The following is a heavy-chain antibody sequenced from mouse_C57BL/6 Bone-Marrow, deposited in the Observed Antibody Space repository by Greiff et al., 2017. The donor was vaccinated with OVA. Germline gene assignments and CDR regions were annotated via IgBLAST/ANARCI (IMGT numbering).Heavy chain of an antibody. V-gene: IGHV3-6*01. CDR2: ISYDGSN. J-gene: IGHJ4*01. CDR3: AREGSYYGSSPRAMDY. D-gene: IGHD1-1*01. Sequence: ESGPGLVKPSQSLSLTCSVTGYSITSGYYWNWIRQFPGNKLEWMGYISYDGSNNYNPSLKNRISITRDTSKNQFFLKLNSVTTEDTATYYCAREGSYYGSSPRAMDYWGQGTSVTVSS. CDR1: GYSITSGYY.